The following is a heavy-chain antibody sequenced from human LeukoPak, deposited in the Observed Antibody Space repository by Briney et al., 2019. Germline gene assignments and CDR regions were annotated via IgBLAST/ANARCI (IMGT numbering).Heavy chain of an antibody. CDR1: GDSISSSSYY. Sequence: SETQSLTCTVSGDSISSSSYYWGWIRQPPGKGLEWIGSIYYSGSTYYNPSLKSRVTISVYTSKNQFSLKLSSVTAADTAVYYCARHGKVGYSYGHFDYWGQGTLVTVSS. CDR2: IYYSGST. D-gene: IGHD5-18*01. J-gene: IGHJ4*02. V-gene: IGHV4-39*01. CDR3: ARHGKVGYSYGHFDY.